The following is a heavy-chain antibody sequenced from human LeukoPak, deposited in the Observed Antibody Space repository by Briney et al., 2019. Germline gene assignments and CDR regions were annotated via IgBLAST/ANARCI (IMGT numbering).Heavy chain of an antibody. V-gene: IGHV1-18*01. Sequence: GASVKVSCKASGYTFTSYGISWVRQAPGQGLEWMGWISAYNGNTNYAQKLQGRVTMTTDTSTSTAYMELRSLRSDDTAMYYCARDGDGSSWYYYYYGMDVWGQGTTVTVSS. D-gene: IGHD6-13*01. CDR2: ISAYNGNT. CDR3: ARDGDGSSWYYYYYGMDV. J-gene: IGHJ6*02. CDR1: GYTFTSYG.